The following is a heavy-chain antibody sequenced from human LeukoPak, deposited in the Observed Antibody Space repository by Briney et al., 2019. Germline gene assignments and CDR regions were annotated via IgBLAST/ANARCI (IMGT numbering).Heavy chain of an antibody. Sequence: SETLSLTCTVSGGSISSSSYYWGWIRQPPGKGLEWIVIIYESGSTYYNRSLKSRVTISVDTSKAQFSLKLRSVTAADTAVYYCARRIGGLVVYESFDLWGRGTLVTVPS. CDR1: GGSISSSSYY. V-gene: IGHV4-39*01. CDR3: ARRIGGLVVYESFDL. J-gene: IGHJ2*01. D-gene: IGHD2-8*02. CDR2: IYESGST.